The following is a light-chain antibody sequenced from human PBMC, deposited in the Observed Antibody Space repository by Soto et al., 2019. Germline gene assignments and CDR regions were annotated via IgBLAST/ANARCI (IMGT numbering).Light chain of an antibody. CDR3: QQYGSTPWT. J-gene: IGKJ1*01. V-gene: IGKV3-20*01. Sequence: EIVLTQSPGTLSLSPGERATLSCRASQSVSSSYLAWYQQKPGQAPRLLSYGASSRATGIPDRFSGSGSGTDFTLTISRLGSEDFAVYYCQQYGSTPWTLVHGTKVEIK. CDR1: QSVSSSY. CDR2: GAS.